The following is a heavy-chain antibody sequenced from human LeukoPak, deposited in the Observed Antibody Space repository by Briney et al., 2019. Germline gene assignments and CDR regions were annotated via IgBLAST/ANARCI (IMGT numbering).Heavy chain of an antibody. J-gene: IGHJ4*02. CDR1: GGTFSSYA. CDR3: ARDRVVGAGYFDY. V-gene: IGHV1-69*13. Sequence: ASVKVSCKASGGTFSSYAISWVRQAPGQGLEWMGGIIPIFGTANYAQKFQGRVTITADESTSTAYMELSSLRSEDTAVYYCARDRVVGAGYFDYWGQGTLVTVSS. D-gene: IGHD1-26*01. CDR2: IIPIFGTA.